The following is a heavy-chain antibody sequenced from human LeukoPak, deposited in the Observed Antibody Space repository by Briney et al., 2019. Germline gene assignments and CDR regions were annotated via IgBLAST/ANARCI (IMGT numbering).Heavy chain of an antibody. D-gene: IGHD5-12*01. CDR2: IYYSGST. J-gene: IGHJ4*02. CDR3: ARGYSGYDPTYFDY. V-gene: IGHV4-39*07. Sequence: SETLSLTCTVSGVSISSSSYYWGWIRQPPGKGLEWIGSIYYSGSTYYYPSLKSRVTISVDTSKNQFSLKLSSVTAADTAVYYCARGYSGYDPTYFDYWGQGTLVTVSS. CDR1: GVSISSSSYY.